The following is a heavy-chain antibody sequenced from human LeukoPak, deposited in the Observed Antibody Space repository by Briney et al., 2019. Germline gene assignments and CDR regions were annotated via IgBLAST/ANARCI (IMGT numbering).Heavy chain of an antibody. Sequence: EASVKVSCKTSGYTFTVKFLHWLRQAPGQGLEWMGGIEPNSGGAVYGQNFRGRVTVTRDTSVSTAYMELSRLRSDDTAVYYCAIENYYDSSGYSKAFDYWGLGTLVTVSS. CDR2: IEPNSGGA. CDR1: GYTFTVKF. V-gene: IGHV1-2*02. D-gene: IGHD3-22*01. J-gene: IGHJ4*02. CDR3: AIENYYDSSGYSKAFDY.